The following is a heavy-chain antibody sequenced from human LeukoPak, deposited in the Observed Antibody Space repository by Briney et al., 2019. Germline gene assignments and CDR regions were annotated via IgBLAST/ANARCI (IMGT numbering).Heavy chain of an antibody. V-gene: IGHV4-61*01. CDR3: ARVTNVLRFLEWSPAVYYFDY. Sequence: PSETLSLTCTVSGGSVSSGSYYWSWIRQPPGKGLEWIGYIYYSGSTNYNPSLKSRVTISVDTSKNQFSLKLSSVTAADTAVYYCARVTNVLRFLEWSPAVYYFDYWGQGTLVTVSS. J-gene: IGHJ4*02. CDR2: IYYSGST. CDR1: GGSVSSGSYY. D-gene: IGHD3-3*01.